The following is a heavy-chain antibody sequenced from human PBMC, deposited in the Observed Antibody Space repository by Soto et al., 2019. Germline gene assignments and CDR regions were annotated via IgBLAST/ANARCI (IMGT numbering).Heavy chain of an antibody. D-gene: IGHD3-10*01. CDR3: ARRELGYYYYGMDV. CDR1: GYTFTSYA. CDR2: SNAGNGNT. V-gene: IGHV1-3*01. Sequence: ASVKVSCKASGYTFTSYAMHWVRQAPGQRLEWMGWSNAGNGNTKYSQKFQGRVTITRDTSASTAYMELSSLRSEDTAVYYCARRELGYYYYGMDVWGKGITVTVSS. J-gene: IGHJ6*04.